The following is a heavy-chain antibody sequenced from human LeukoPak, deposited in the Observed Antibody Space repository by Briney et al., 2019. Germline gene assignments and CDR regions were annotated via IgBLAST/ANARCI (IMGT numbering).Heavy chain of an antibody. Sequence: GGSLRLSCAASGFTFGTYWMHWVRQVPGKGLVWVSRINSDGSTTSYADSVKGRFTISRDNAKNTLYLQMNSLRAEDTAVYYCARDAFGVDKSPFWGQGTLVTVSS. V-gene: IGHV3-74*01. CDR2: INSDGSTT. D-gene: IGHD3-3*01. CDR1: GFTFGTYW. CDR3: ARDAFGVDKSPF. J-gene: IGHJ4*02.